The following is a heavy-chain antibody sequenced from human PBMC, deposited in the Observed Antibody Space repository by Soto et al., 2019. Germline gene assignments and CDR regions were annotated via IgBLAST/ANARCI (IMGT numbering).Heavy chain of an antibody. V-gene: IGHV3-74*01. D-gene: IGHD3-22*01. CDR1: GFTFSSYW. J-gene: IGHJ4*02. Sequence: EVQLVESGGGLVQPGGSLRLSCAASGFTFSSYWMHWVRQAPGKGLVWVSRINSAGSSTSYADSVKGRFTISRDNAKNTLYLQMNSLRVEDTAVYYCAIRASYYDSSGYFDYWVQGTLVTVST. CDR2: INSAGSST. CDR3: AIRASYYDSSGYFDY.